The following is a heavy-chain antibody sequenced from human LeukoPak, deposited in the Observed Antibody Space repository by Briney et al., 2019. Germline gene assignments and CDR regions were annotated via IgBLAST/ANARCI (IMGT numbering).Heavy chain of an antibody. CDR1: GYTFTSYD. Sequence: GASVKVSCKASGYTFTSYDINWVRQATGQGLEWMGWMNPNSGNTGYAQKFQGRVTITGNTSISTAYMELSSLRSEDTAVYYCARGRSKGAAITIFGEVKDAFDIWGQGTMVTVSS. V-gene: IGHV1-8*03. CDR2: MNPNSGNT. CDR3: ARGRSKGAAITIFGEVKDAFDI. D-gene: IGHD3-3*01. J-gene: IGHJ3*02.